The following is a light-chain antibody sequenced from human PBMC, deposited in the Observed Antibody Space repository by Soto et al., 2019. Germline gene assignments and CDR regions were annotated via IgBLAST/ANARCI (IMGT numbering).Light chain of an antibody. CDR3: QHYGTT. CDR1: QIIDTW. CDR2: KAS. J-gene: IGKJ1*01. V-gene: IGKV1-5*03. Sequence: DIQMTQSPSSLSASVGDRITITCRASQIIDTWLAWYQRKPGKAPKLLIYKASSLENGVPSRFSGGGSGTDFTLTISRLEPEDVAVYYCQHYGTTFGPGTKGDIK.